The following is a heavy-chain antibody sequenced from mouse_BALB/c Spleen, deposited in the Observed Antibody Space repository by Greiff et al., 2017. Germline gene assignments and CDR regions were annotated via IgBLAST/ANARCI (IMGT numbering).Heavy chain of an antibody. V-gene: IGHV5-17*02. CDR2: ISSGSSTI. CDR1: GFTFSSFG. J-gene: IGHJ4*01. CDR3: ARDRYYAMDY. Sequence: EVKLMESGGGLVQPGGSRKLSCAASGFTFSSFGMHWVRQAPEKGLEWVAYISSGSSTIYYADTVKGRFTISRDNPKNTLFLQMTSLRSEDTAMYYCARDRYYAMDYWGQGTSVTVSS. D-gene: IGHD2-14*01.